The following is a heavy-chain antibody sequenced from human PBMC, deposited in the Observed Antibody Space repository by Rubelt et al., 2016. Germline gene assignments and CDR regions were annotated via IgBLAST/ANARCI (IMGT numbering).Heavy chain of an antibody. Sequence: GISWVRQAPGQGLEWMGWISAYNGNTNYAQKLQGRVTMTRDTSISTAYMELSRLRSDDTAVYYCASTLNWNNWFDPWGQGTLVTVSS. D-gene: IGHD1-1*01. CDR2: ISAYNGNT. CDR1: G. J-gene: IGHJ5*02. CDR3: ASTLNWNNWFDP. V-gene: IGHV1-18*01.